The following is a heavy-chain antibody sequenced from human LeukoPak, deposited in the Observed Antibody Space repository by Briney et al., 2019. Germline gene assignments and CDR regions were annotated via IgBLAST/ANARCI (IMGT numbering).Heavy chain of an antibody. CDR3: ARDLGQYYDTSDNWFDP. V-gene: IGHV3-48*04. Sequence: GGSLRLSCAASGFTFSSYAMSWVRQAPGKGLEWVSYISSSSSTILYADSVKGRFTISRDNAKNTLNLQMNSLRAEDTAVYYCARDLGQYYDTSDNWFDPWGQGALVTVSS. J-gene: IGHJ5*02. D-gene: IGHD3-22*01. CDR1: GFTFSSYA. CDR2: ISSSSSTI.